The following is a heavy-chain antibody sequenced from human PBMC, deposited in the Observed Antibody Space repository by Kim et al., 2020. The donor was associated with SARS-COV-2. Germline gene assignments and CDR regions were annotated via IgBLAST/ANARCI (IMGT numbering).Heavy chain of an antibody. V-gene: IGHV1-18*01. J-gene: IGHJ4*02. CDR1: GYTFTSYG. D-gene: IGHD3-9*01. CDR2: ISAYNGNT. Sequence: ASVKVSCKASGYTFTSYGISWVRQAPGQGLEWMGWISAYNGNTNYAQKLQGRVTMTTDTSTSTAYMELRSLRSDDTAVYYCARDVLRYFDWLLDGFDYWGQGTLVTVSS. CDR3: ARDVLRYFDWLLDGFDY.